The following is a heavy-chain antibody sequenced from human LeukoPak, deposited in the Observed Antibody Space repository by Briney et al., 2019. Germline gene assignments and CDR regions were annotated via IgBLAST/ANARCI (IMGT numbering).Heavy chain of an antibody. CDR2: IYYSGST. CDR3: ARTKKQGYCSSTSYYSYNWFDP. CDR1: GGSISSSSYY. J-gene: IGHJ5*02. D-gene: IGHD2-2*01. V-gene: IGHV4-39*07. Sequence: SETLSLTCAVSGGSISSSSYYWGWIRQPPGKGLEWIGSIYYSGSTYYNPSLKSRVTISVDTSKNQFSLKLSSVTAADTAVYYCARTKKQGYCSSTSYYSYNWFDPWGQGTLVTVSS.